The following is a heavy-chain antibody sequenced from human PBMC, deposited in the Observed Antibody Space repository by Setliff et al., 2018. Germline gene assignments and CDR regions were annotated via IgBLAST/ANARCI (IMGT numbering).Heavy chain of an antibody. D-gene: IGHD2-15*01. Sequence: SVKVSCKASGGTLNSYAISWVRQAPGQGLEWMGGIIPIFGSANYARKFRGRVTITADESTTTAYLELSSLRSEDTAVYYCARVRDCSGGICHRGFHHYMDVWGKGTTVTVSS. CDR1: GGTLNSYA. J-gene: IGHJ6*03. CDR2: IIPIFGSA. V-gene: IGHV1-69*13. CDR3: ARVRDCSGGICHRGFHHYMDV.